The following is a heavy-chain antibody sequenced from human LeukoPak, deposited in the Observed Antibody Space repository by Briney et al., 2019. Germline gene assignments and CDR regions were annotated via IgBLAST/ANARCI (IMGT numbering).Heavy chain of an antibody. D-gene: IGHD1-26*01. Sequence: GGSLRLSCAASGFTFSSYWMNWARQAPGKGLEWVASINHNGNVNYYVDSVKGRFTISRDNSKNTLYLQMNSLRPEDTAVYYCVMETRETVGVTTMWTDSWGQGTLVTVSS. J-gene: IGHJ4*02. CDR2: INHNGNVN. CDR3: VMETRETVGVTTMWTDS. V-gene: IGHV3-7*01. CDR1: GFTFSSYW.